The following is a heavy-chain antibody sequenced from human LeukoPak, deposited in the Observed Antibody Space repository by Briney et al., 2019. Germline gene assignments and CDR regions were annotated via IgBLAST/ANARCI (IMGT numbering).Heavy chain of an antibody. V-gene: IGHV3-9*01. CDR1: GFTFDDYA. Sequence: SLRLSCAASGFTFDDYAMHWVRQAPGKGLEWVSGISWNSGSIGYADSVKGRFTISRDNAKNSLYLQMNSLRAEDTALYYCAKDFNAYCSGGSCYHFGGNYWGQGTLVTVSS. D-gene: IGHD2-15*01. CDR3: AKDFNAYCSGGSCYHFGGNY. J-gene: IGHJ4*02. CDR2: ISWNSGSI.